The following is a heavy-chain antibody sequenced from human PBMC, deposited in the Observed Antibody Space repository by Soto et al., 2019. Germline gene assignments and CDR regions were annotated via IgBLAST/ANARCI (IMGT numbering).Heavy chain of an antibody. J-gene: IGHJ4*02. CDR2: IKSKTDGGTT. V-gene: IGHV3-15*01. CDR1: GFTFSNAW. CDR3: TTDGGWGVLRLLEWLSEFDY. Sequence: EVQLVESGGGLVKPGGSLRLSCAASGFTFSNAWMSWVRQAPGKGLEWVGRIKSKTDGGTTDYAAPVKGRFTISRDDAKNTLYLQKNSLKTEDTAVYYCTTDGGWGVLRLLEWLSEFDYWGQGTLVTVSS. D-gene: IGHD3-3*01.